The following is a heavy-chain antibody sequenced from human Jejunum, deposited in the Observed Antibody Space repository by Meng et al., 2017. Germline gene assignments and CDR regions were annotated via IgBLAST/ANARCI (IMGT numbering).Heavy chain of an antibody. CDR2: VYYSGST. CDR1: GGFFGSGGYH. CDR3: ASSIAAAVGYYFDY. D-gene: IGHD6-13*01. J-gene: IGHJ4*02. V-gene: IGHV4-31*03. Sequence: QVQLQVSGPWLWWSSKTWCIRCSVSGGFFGSGGYHWSWIRQHAERGMEWIGYVYYSGSTYYNPSRKSRVAISVDTSKNQFSVKLSSVTAADTAVYYCASSIAAAVGYYFDYWGQGTLVTVSS.